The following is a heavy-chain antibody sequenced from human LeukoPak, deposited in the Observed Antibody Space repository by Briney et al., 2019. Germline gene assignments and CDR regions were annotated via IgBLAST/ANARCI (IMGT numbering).Heavy chain of an antibody. CDR3: AKDPSRIVVMGYFDY. Sequence: RAGGSLRLSCAASGFTFSSYGMHWVRQAPGKGLEWVAVTSNDGSNKYYADSVKGRFTISRDNSKNTLYLQMNSLRAEDTAIYYCAKDPSRIVVMGYFDYWGQGTLVTVSS. CDR1: GFTFSSYG. V-gene: IGHV3-30*18. J-gene: IGHJ4*02. D-gene: IGHD3-22*01. CDR2: TSNDGSNK.